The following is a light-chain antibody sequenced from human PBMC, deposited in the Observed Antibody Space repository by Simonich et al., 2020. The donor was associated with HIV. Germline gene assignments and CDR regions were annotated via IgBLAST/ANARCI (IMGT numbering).Light chain of an antibody. Sequence: QSALTQPASVSGSPGQSITISCTGTSSDFGGYNYVSWYQQHPGKAPKLMIYDVSKRPSGVSNRFSGSKSGNTASLAISGLQAEDEAYYYCSSYTSSNTWVFGGGTSLTVL. CDR3: SSYTSSNTWV. J-gene: IGLJ3*02. CDR2: DVS. CDR1: SSDFGGYNY. V-gene: IGLV2-14*01.